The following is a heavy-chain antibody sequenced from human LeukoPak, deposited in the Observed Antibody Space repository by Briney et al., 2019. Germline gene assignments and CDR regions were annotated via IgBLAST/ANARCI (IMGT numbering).Heavy chain of an antibody. CDR1: GGSISSYY. J-gene: IGHJ5*02. D-gene: IGHD2-21*02. Sequence: SETLSLTCTVSGGSISSYYWSWIRQPPGKGLEWIGYIYYSGSTNYNPSLKSRVTISVDTSKNQFSLKLSSVTAADTAVYYCARLVVTGGWFDPWGQGTPVTVSS. CDR3: ARLVVTGGWFDP. CDR2: IYYSGST. V-gene: IGHV4-59*08.